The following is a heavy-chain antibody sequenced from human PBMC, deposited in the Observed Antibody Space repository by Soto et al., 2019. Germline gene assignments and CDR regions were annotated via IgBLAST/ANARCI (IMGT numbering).Heavy chain of an antibody. J-gene: IGHJ4*02. D-gene: IGHD5-12*01. CDR1: AFTFSRKT. V-gene: IGHV3-48*01. CDR3: VRGGYSGYDFDY. CDR2: ISSSSTTI. Sequence: EVQLVESGGGLVQPGGSLRLSCEASAFTFSRKTMNWVRQAPGKGLEWVSYISSSSTTIYYADSVKGRFTISRDNAKNSLYLQMNSLRVEDTAIYYCVRGGYSGYDFDYWGQGTPVTVSS.